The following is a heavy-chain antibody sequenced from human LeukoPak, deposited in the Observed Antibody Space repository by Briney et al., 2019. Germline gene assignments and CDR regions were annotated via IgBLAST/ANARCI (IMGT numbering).Heavy chain of an antibody. V-gene: IGHV1-18*01. Sequence: GASVKVSCKASGYTFTSYGISWVRQAPGQGLEWRGWISASNGDTDYPQNLQGRVTMTTDTYTSTAYMELRSLTSDDTAIYYCARESHITREDYWGQGTLVTVSS. CDR2: ISASNGDT. D-gene: IGHD1-14*01. CDR1: GYTFTSYG. CDR3: ARESHITREDY. J-gene: IGHJ4*02.